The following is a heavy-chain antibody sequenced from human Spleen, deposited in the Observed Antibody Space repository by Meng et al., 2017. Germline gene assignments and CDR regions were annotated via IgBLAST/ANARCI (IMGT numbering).Heavy chain of an antibody. V-gene: IGHV4-39*07. J-gene: IGHJ6*02. Sequence: SETLSLTCTVSGGSISSSSYYWGWIRQPPGKGLEWIGSIYYSGSTYYNPSLKSRVTISLDTSKNQFSLKLSSVTPEDTAVYYCARGGGGYSSGYGMDVWGQGTTVTVSS. CDR2: IYYSGST. D-gene: IGHD6-19*01. CDR3: ARGGGGYSSGYGMDV. CDR1: GGSISSSSYY.